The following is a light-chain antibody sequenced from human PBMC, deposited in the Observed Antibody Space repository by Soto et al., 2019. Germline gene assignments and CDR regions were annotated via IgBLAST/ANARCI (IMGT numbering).Light chain of an antibody. V-gene: IGKV1-39*01. CDR3: QQTYATAFT. CDR2: SAS. J-gene: IGKJ2*01. Sequence: IQMTQSPSSLSASVGGRVTITCLASQSILAYLNWYQVKLGKPPRLLIFSASNLQSGVPPRFNGSGSGTDFALTIGGVEPDDAATYYCQQTYATAFTFGQGTNL. CDR1: QSILAY.